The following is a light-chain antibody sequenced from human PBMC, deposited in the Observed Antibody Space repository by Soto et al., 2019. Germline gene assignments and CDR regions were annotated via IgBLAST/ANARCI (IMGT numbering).Light chain of an antibody. J-gene: IGLJ1*01. CDR3: SSNAGTSVV. CDR1: SSDVGGYNY. V-gene: IGLV2-11*01. Sequence: QSALTQPRSVSGSPGQSVTISCTGTSSDVGGYNYVAWFRQHPGKTPKVIIYDVTKRPSGVPDRFSGSKSGNTASLTISGLQAEDEADYYCSSNAGTSVVFGGGTKVTVL. CDR2: DVT.